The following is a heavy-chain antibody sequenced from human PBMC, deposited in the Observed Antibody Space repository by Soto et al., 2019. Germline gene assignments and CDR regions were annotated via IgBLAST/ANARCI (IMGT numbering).Heavy chain of an antibody. CDR3: ARTRELPIVNWFDP. V-gene: IGHV1-69*13. CDR1: GVTFSSYA. Sequence: ASVKVSCKASGVTFSSYAISWVRQAPGQGLEWMGGIIPIFGTANYAQKFQGRVTITADESTSTAYMELSSLRSEDTAVYYCARTRELPIVNWFDPWGQGTLVTVSS. CDR2: IIPIFGTA. J-gene: IGHJ5*02. D-gene: IGHD1-26*01.